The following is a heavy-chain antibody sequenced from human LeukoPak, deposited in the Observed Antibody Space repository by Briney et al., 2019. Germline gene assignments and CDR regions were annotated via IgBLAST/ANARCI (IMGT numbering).Heavy chain of an antibody. CDR1: GFTFSSYW. Sequence: GGPLRLSCAASGFTFSSYWMSWVRQAPGKGLEWVANIKRDGSEKYYVDSVKGRFTISRDNAKNSLYLQMDSLRAEDTAVYYCARSSYSSSSSVWGQGTMVTVSS. J-gene: IGHJ3*01. CDR2: IKRDGSEK. D-gene: IGHD6-6*01. V-gene: IGHV3-7*01. CDR3: ARSSYSSSSSV.